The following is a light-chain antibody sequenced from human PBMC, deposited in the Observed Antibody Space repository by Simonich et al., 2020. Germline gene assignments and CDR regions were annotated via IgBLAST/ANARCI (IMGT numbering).Light chain of an antibody. V-gene: IGKV4-1*01. Sequence: DIVMTQSPDSLAVSLGERATINCKSSQSVLYSSNNKNYLAWYQQIPGQPPKLLIYWASTRESGVPYRFIGSGSGTDFTLTISSLQAEDVAVYYCQQYYSTPYTFGQGTKLEIK. J-gene: IGKJ2*01. CDR2: WAS. CDR3: QQYYSTPYT. CDR1: QSVLYSSNNKNY.